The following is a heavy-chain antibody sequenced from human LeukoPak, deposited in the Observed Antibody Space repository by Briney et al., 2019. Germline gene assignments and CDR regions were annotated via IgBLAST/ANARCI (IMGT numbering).Heavy chain of an antibody. CDR2: FYRGDTT. J-gene: IGHJ4*02. CDR1: GFSVSSSY. CDR3: ASSGSYRFDY. Sequence: GGSLRLSCAASGFSVSSSYMYWVRQAPGKGLEWVSFFYRGDTTYYAESVKGRFTISRDNAKNSLYLQMNSLRDEDTAVYYCASSGSYRFDYWGQGTLVTVSS. D-gene: IGHD1-26*01. V-gene: IGHV3-53*01.